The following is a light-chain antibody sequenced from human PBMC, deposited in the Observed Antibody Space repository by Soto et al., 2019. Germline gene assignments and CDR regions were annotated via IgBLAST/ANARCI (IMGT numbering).Light chain of an antibody. CDR2: GAS. J-gene: IGKJ4*01. Sequence: EIVMTQSPATLSVSPGERATLSCRASQSVNNNLAWYQQKPGQAPRLLIYGASTRSTGIPARFSGSGSGTEFTLTISSLPSEDFAVDYCHQYNNWPLTFGGGTKVESK. CDR3: HQYNNWPLT. CDR1: QSVNNN. V-gene: IGKV3-15*01.